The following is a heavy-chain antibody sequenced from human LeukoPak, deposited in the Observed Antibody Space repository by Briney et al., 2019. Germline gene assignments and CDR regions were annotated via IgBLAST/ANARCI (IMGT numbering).Heavy chain of an antibody. CDR2: IYYSGST. Sequence: SQTLSLACTVSGGSISSGGYSWSWIRQHPGKGLEWIGYIYYSGSTYYNPSLKSRVTISVDTSKNQFSLKLSSVTAADTAVYYCARRSIAVAGYWYFDLWGRGTLVTVSS. CDR1: GGSISSGGYS. V-gene: IGHV4-31*03. CDR3: ARRSIAVAGYWYFDL. D-gene: IGHD6-19*01. J-gene: IGHJ2*01.